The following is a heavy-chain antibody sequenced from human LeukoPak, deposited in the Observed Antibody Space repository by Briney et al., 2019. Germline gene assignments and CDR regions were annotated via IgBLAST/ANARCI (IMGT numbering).Heavy chain of an antibody. CDR2: INSDGSNK. CDR3: ARAREPTFLDI. J-gene: IGHJ3*02. D-gene: IGHD2/OR15-2a*01. V-gene: IGHV3-74*01. Sequence: GGSLRLSCAASGFTFSTYWMDWVRQVPGKGLVWVSRINSDGSNKGYADSVKGRFTISRDNAKNTLYLQMNSLRVEDTALYYCARAREPTFLDIWGQGTMVTVSS. CDR1: GFTFSTYW.